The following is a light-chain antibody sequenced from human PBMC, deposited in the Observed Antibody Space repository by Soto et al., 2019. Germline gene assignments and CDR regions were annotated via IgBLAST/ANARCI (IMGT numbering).Light chain of an antibody. J-gene: IGLJ3*02. CDR1: NSDIGGYNF. CDR2: EVN. Sequence: QSALTQPPSASGSPGQSVTISCTGTNSDIGGYNFVSWYQQHPGKAPKLIIYEVNKRPSGVPDRFSGSKSGNTASLTVSGLQADDEGDYYCSSYAGTNNLGVFGGGTKLTVL. V-gene: IGLV2-8*01. CDR3: SSYAGTNNLGV.